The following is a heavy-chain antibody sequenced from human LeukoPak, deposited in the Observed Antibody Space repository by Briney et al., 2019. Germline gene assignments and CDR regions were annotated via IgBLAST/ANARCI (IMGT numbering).Heavy chain of an antibody. CDR1: GFTFSSYA. Sequence: GGSLRLSCAASGFTFSSYAMHWVRQAPGKGLEWVAVISYDGSNKYYADSVKGRFTISRDNSKNTLYLQMNSLRAEDTAVYYCARDLSSPQLLWFGEAGYWGQGTLVTVSS. D-gene: IGHD3-10*01. CDR3: ARDLSSPQLLWFGEAGY. CDR2: ISYDGSNK. J-gene: IGHJ4*02. V-gene: IGHV3-30-3*01.